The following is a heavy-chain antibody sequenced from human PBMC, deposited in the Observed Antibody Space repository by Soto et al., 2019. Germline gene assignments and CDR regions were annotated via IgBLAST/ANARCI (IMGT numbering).Heavy chain of an antibody. D-gene: IGHD6-19*01. CDR3: ARDTVAGSDDAFDI. V-gene: IGHV3-21*01. CDR1: GFTFSSYS. J-gene: IGHJ3*02. CDR2: ISSSSSYI. Sequence: GGSLRLSCAASGFTFSSYSMNWVRQAPGKGLEWVSSISSSSSYIYYADSVKGRFTISRDNAKNSLYLQMNSLRAEDTAVYYCARDTVAGSDDAFDIWGQGTMVTVSS.